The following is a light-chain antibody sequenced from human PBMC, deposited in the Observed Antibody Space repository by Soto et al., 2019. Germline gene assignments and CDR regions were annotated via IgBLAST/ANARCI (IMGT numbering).Light chain of an antibody. CDR2: DAS. CDR3: QKYAASPLT. CDR1: QSVTTSY. Sequence: EIVLTQSPGTLSLSPGEGATLSCRASQSVTTSYLAWYQQKPGQAPRLLIYDASRRSTGIPDKFSGSGSGTDFILTISRLEPEDFAVYYCQKYAASPLTFGQGTKVEV. J-gene: IGKJ1*01. V-gene: IGKV3-20*01.